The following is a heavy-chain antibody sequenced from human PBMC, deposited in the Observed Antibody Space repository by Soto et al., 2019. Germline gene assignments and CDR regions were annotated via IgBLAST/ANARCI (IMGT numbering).Heavy chain of an antibody. CDR1: GFTFSSYA. D-gene: IGHD4-17*01. J-gene: IGHJ1*01. CDR2: ISGSGGST. Sequence: EVQLLESGGGLVQPGGSLRLSCAASGFTFSSYAMSWVRQAPGKGLEWVSAISGSGGSTYYADSVKGRFTISRDNSKNTLYLQMYSLRAEDTAVYYCAKDGQPGDYLEYFQHWGQGTLVTVSS. V-gene: IGHV3-23*01. CDR3: AKDGQPGDYLEYFQH.